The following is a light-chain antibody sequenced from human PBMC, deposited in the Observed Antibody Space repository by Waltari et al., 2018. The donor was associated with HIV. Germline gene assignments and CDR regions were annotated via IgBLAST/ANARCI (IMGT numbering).Light chain of an antibody. V-gene: IGKV3-15*01. CDR1: NGVSNN. CDR3: QQNDDWPWT. CDR2: GAS. J-gene: IGKJ1*01. Sequence: EIVMTQSPATLSVSPGERATLSCRASNGVSNNLAWFQQKPGQAPRLLIYGASTRATGVPGRFSGSGSGKDFTLTISSLQSEDFALYYCQQNDDWPWTFGQGTKVEIK.